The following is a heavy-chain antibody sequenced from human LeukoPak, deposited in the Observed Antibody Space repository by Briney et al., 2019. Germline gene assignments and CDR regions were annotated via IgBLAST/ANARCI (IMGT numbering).Heavy chain of an antibody. CDR3: ARHGTAAGPFQP. J-gene: IGHJ1*01. CDR2: VYYSGTI. D-gene: IGHD2-21*02. CDR1: GGAIDNYY. V-gene: IGHV4-59*08. Sequence: SETLSLTCTVSGGAIDNYYWSWIRQPPGKGLEWIAYVYYSGTINYNPSLESRVTISVDTSKIQCSLRLTSVAAADAAVYYCARHGTAAGPFQPWGQGTLVTVSS.